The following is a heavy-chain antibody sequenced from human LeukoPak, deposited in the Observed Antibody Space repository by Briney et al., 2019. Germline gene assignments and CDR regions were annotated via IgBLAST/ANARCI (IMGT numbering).Heavy chain of an antibody. J-gene: IGHJ3*02. CDR1: GFTVSNKY. D-gene: IGHD2-21*02. CDR2: TYSDSST. Sequence: PGGSLRLSCAASGFTVSNKYMSWVRQAQGKGLEWVSITYSDSSTNYADPVKGRFTISRDTSQNTLSLQMNSLRAEETAVYYCVRKNRDFNAAFDIWGQGTVVTVSS. V-gene: IGHV3-53*01. CDR3: VRKNRDFNAAFDI.